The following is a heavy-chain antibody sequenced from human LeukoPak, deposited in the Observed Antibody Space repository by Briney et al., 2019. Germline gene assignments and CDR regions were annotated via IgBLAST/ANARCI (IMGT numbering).Heavy chain of an antibody. CDR1: GGSFSGYY. J-gene: IGHJ3*01. CDR2: IFYTGST. D-gene: IGHD1-26*01. Sequence: PSETLSLTCAVYGGSFSGYYWSWFRQPPGKGLEFIGYIFYTGSTNYNPSLKSRVTISVDTSKNQFSLKLSSVTAADTAVHYCAKWAEGGAFDSWGQGTMLIVSS. V-gene: IGHV4-59*01. CDR3: AKWAEGGAFDS.